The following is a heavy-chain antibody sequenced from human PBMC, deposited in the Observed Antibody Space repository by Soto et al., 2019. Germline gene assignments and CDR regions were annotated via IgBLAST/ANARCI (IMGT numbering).Heavy chain of an antibody. V-gene: IGHV3-73*01. Sequence: EVQLVESGGGLVQPGGSLKLSCAASGFIFSGSAVHWVRQASGKGLEWVGRILSKAGNYATADTASVKSRFTISRDDSENTAFLQMNRLKAEYTAVYYCIRGGSPYYYDYWGQGTLVAVSS. CDR2: ILSKAGNYAT. CDR1: GFIFSGSA. J-gene: IGHJ4*02. CDR3: IRGGSPYYYDY.